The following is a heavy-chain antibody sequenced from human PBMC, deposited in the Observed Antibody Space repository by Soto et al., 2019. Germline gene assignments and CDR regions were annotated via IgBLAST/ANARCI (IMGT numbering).Heavy chain of an antibody. CDR2: ISGSGGST. J-gene: IGHJ4*02. CDR1: GFTFSSYA. Sequence: GGSLRLSCAASGFTFSSYAMSWVRQAPGKGLEWVSAISGSGGSTYYADSVKGRFTISRDNSKNTLYLQMNSLRAEDTAVYYCAKDARGYSYALPFFDYWGQGTLVTVSS. CDR3: AKDARGYSYALPFFDY. D-gene: IGHD5-18*01. V-gene: IGHV3-23*01.